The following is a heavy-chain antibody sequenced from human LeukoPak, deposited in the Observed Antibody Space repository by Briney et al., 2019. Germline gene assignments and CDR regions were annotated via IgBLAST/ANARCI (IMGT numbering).Heavy chain of an antibody. D-gene: IGHD2-2*01. V-gene: IGHV3-30-3*02. Sequence: PGGSLRLSCAASGFTFSSYAMHWVRQAPGKGLEWVAVISYDGSNKYYADSVKGRFTISRDNSKNTLYLQMNSLRAEDTAIYYCAKYQSGYYYNGMDVWGQGTTVTVSS. CDR2: ISYDGSNK. CDR1: GFTFSSYA. CDR3: AKYQSGYYYNGMDV. J-gene: IGHJ6*02.